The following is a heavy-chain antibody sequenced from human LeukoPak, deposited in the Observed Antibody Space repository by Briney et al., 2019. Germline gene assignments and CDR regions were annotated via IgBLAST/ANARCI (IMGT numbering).Heavy chain of an antibody. CDR3: AKEEDGCSSTSCYAKGFRMIDY. J-gene: IGHJ4*02. D-gene: IGHD2-2*01. Sequence: GGSLRLSCAASGFTFSNAWMSWVRQAPGKGLEWVGRIKSKTDGGTTDYADSVKGRFTISRDNSKNTLYLQMNSLRAEDTAVYYCAKEEDGCSSTSCYAKGFRMIDYWGQGTLVTVSS. CDR1: GFTFSNAW. V-gene: IGHV3-15*01. CDR2: IKSKTDGGTT.